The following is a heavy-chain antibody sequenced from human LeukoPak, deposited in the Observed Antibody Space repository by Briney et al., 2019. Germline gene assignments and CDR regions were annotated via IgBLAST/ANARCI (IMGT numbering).Heavy chain of an antibody. Sequence: PSETLSLTCTVSGGSISSSSYYWGWIRQPPGKGLEWIGSIYYSGSTNYNPSLKSRVTMSVDTSKNQFSLKLSSVTAADTAVYYCARDQSSGWYVFDYWGQGTLVTVSS. J-gene: IGHJ4*02. D-gene: IGHD6-19*01. CDR1: GGSISSSSYY. CDR2: IYYSGST. CDR3: ARDQSSGWYVFDY. V-gene: IGHV4-39*07.